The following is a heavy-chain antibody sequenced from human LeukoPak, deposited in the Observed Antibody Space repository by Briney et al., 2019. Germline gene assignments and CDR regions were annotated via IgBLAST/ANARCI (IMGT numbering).Heavy chain of an antibody. CDR1: GYTFTGYY. J-gene: IGHJ3*01. Sequence: VAAVTVSCMASGYTFTGYYMHWVRQAPGQGLEWMGWIHPTSCGKKYGQNFQGRVTLTRDTSISTAYMELSRLRSADTAVYCARLINGVRAFDLWGQGTMVTVSS. D-gene: IGHD2-8*01. CDR3: ARLINGVRAFDL. CDR2: IHPTSCGK. V-gene: IGHV1-2*02.